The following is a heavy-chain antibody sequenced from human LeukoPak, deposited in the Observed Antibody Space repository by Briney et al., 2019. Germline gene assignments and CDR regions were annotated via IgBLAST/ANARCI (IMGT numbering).Heavy chain of an antibody. V-gene: IGHV3-48*01. CDR1: GFTFSSYN. CDR3: ANGGRGLRYFDWLFSPFFDY. J-gene: IGHJ4*02. D-gene: IGHD3-9*01. CDR2: ISSGSNTI. Sequence: PGGSLRLSCAASGFTFSSYNMNWVRQAPGKGLEWVSYISSGSNTIYYADSVKGRFTISRDNSKNTLYLQMNSLRAEDTAVYYCANGGRGLRYFDWLFSPFFDYWGQGTLVTVSS.